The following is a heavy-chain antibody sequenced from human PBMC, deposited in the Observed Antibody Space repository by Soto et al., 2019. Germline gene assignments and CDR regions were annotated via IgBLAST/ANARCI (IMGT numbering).Heavy chain of an antibody. J-gene: IGHJ4*02. CDR1: GYNFAGYW. CDR2: IYPSDSDT. D-gene: IGHD3-3*01. V-gene: IGHV5-51*01. Sequence: GESLKISCKGSGYNFAGYWIAWVRQMPGKGLELMGIIYPSDSDTRYRPSFQGQVTISADKSISSAYLQWSSLRASDTAMYYCARGGVSTRTFDYWGPGTLLTVSS. CDR3: ARGGVSTRTFDY.